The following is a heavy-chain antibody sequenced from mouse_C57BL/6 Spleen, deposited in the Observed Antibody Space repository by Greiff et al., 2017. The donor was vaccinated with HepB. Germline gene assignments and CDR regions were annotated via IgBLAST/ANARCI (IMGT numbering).Heavy chain of an antibody. CDR2: ISNGGGST. Sequence: DVMLVESGGGLVQPGGSLKLSCAASGFTFSDYYMYWVRQTPEKRLEWVAYISNGGGSTYYPDTVKGRFTISRDNAKNTLYLQMSRLKSEDTAMYYCAKGLPGYFDYWGQGTTLTVSS. D-gene: IGHD2-2*01. V-gene: IGHV5-12*01. CDR3: AKGLPGYFDY. J-gene: IGHJ2*01. CDR1: GFTFSDYY.